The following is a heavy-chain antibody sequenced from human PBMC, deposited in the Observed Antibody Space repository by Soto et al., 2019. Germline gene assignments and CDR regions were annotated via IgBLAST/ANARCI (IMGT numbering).Heavy chain of an antibody. Sequence: SETLSLTCAVYGGSFSGYYWSWIRQPPGKGLEWIGEINHSGSANYNPSLKSRVTISVDTSKNQFSLKLSSVTAADTAVYYCARVPFDYWGQGTLVTVSS. V-gene: IGHV4-34*01. CDR3: ARVPFDY. CDR2: INHSGSA. J-gene: IGHJ4*02. CDR1: GGSFSGYY.